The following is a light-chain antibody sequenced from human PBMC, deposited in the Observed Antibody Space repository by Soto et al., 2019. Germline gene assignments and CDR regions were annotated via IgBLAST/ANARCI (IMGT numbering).Light chain of an antibody. J-gene: IGLJ3*02. V-gene: IGLV1-44*01. Sequence: QSVLTQPPSASGTPGQRVTISCSGSSFNIGRNPVNWYQQFPGTAPKLLIYTNDQRPSGVPDRFSGSKSGTSASLAISGLQSEDEADYYCAAWDDSLSGRVFGGGTKLTVL. CDR1: SFNIGRNP. CDR2: TND. CDR3: AAWDDSLSGRV.